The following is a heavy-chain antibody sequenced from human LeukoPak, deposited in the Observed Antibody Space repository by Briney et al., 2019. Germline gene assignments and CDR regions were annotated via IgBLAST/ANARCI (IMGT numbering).Heavy chain of an antibody. V-gene: IGHV4-34*01. CDR3: ATGLPIDS. CDR2: IDHSGST. J-gene: IGHJ5*01. CDR1: GGSFSNYS. D-gene: IGHD5-12*01. Sequence: KPSETLSLTCSVYGGSFSNYSWCWIRQPPRKGLEWIGEIDHSGSTSYNPSLKSRLTISVDTYKKQFSLKLNSVTAADTAVYYCATGLPIDSWGQGTLVTVSS.